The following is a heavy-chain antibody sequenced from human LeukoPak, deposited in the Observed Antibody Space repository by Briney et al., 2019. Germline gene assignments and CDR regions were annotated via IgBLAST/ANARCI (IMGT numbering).Heavy chain of an antibody. D-gene: IGHD6-19*01. CDR1: GFTFSSYE. J-gene: IGHJ5*02. Sequence: GGSVRLSCAASGFTFSSYEMNWVRQAPGKGLEWVSYISSSGSNIYYADSVKGRFTISRDNSKNPLYLQMNSLRAEDTAVYYCARDPLRDSSGWYPNWFDRWGQGTLVTVSS. CDR3: ARDPLRDSSGWYPNWFDR. CDR2: ISSSGSNI. V-gene: IGHV3-48*03.